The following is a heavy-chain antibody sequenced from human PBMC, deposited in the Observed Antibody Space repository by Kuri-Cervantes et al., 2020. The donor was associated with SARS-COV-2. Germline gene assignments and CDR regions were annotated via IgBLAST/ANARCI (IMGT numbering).Heavy chain of an antibody. D-gene: IGHD2-2*01. CDR1: GGSISSGGYS. J-gene: IGHJ5*02. CDR3: ARAVRDCSSTSCYPNWFDP. V-gene: IGHV4-31*11. CDR2: IYYSGST. Sequence: LRLSCAVSGGSISSGGYSWSWIRQHPGKGLEWIGYIYYSGSTYYNPSLKSRVTISVDTSKNQFSLKLSSVTAADTAVYYCARAVRDCSSTSCYPNWFDPWGQGTLVTVSS.